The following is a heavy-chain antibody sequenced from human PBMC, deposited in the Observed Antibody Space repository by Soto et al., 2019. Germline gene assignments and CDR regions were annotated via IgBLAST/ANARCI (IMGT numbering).Heavy chain of an antibody. V-gene: IGHV3-33*01. Sequence: QVQLVESGGGVVQPGRSLRLSCAASGFTFSGYGFHWVRQAPGKGLEWVAVIWYDGSKKYYADSVKGRFTISRDNSKNTVYLQMDSLRAEDMAVYYCARDTDTSSHYSRFDPWGQGTLVTVSP. CDR2: IWYDGSKK. J-gene: IGHJ5*02. CDR3: ARDTDTSSHYSRFDP. D-gene: IGHD3-22*01. CDR1: GFTFSGYG.